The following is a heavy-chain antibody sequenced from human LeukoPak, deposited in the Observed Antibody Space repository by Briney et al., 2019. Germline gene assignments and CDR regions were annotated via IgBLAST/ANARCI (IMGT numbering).Heavy chain of an antibody. CDR2: ISWNSGSI. CDR3: AKDRDGSTGMDV. J-gene: IGHJ6*02. V-gene: IGHV3-9*01. CDR1: GFTFTNYA. Sequence: GGSLRLSCAASGFTFTNYAMTWVRQAPGKGLEWVSGISWNSGSIGYADSVKGRFTISRDNAKNSLYLQMNSLRAEDTALYYCAKDRDGSTGMDVWGQGTTVTVSS. D-gene: IGHD3-10*01.